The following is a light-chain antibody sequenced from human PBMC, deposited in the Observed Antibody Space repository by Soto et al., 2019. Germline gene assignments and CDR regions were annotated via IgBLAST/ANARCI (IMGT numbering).Light chain of an antibody. Sequence: QSVLTQPRSVSGSPGQSVTISCTGTSSDVGGYNSVSWYRQDPGKAPKLMIYDVTNRPSGVSNRFSGSKSGNTASLTISGLQAEDEADYYCSSFTSSITYVFGTGTKLTVL. V-gene: IGLV2-14*01. J-gene: IGLJ1*01. CDR3: SSFTSSITYV. CDR2: DVT. CDR1: SSDVGGYNS.